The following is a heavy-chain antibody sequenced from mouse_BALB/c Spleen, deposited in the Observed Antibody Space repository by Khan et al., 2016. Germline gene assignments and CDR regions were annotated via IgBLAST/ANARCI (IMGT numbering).Heavy chain of an antibody. Sequence: EVKLEVSGPDLVKPSQSVSLTCTVTGYSITSHYSWHWIRHFPGNKVQWMGYIHYSGSTIYNPSLKSRISITRDTSKNQFFLQLNSVTTEDTATYYCTTSSSGYWYYFDYWGQGTTLTVSS. CDR1: GYSITSHYS. J-gene: IGHJ2*01. V-gene: IGHV3-1*02. CDR2: IHYSGST. D-gene: IGHD3-1*01. CDR3: TTSSSGYWYYFDY.